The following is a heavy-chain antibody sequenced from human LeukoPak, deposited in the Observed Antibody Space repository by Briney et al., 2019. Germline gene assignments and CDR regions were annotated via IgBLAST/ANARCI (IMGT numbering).Heavy chain of an antibody. J-gene: IGHJ4*02. V-gene: IGHV3-30*18. Sequence: GGSLRLSCAASGFTFRSYSMNWVRQAPGKGLEWVAVISFDGSNKYYADSVKGRFTISRDNSKNTLYLQMNSLRAEDTAVYCCAKPTLYGSSWYFFDYWGQGTLVTVSS. CDR1: GFTFRSYS. D-gene: IGHD6-13*01. CDR3: AKPTLYGSSWYFFDY. CDR2: ISFDGSNK.